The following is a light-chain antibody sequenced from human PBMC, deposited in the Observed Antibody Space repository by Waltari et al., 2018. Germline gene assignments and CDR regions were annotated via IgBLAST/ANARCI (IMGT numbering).Light chain of an antibody. CDR3: QSYGSDWV. V-gene: IGLV1-40*01. J-gene: IGLJ3*02. Sequence: QSVLTQPPSVSGAPGQRVPISCTGSSSNIGAGFALHWYQQLPGTAPKRLIYGNNNRPSGVPDRFSGSKSGTSASLAITGLQAEDEADYYCQSYGSDWVFGGGTKLTVL. CDR2: GNN. CDR1: SSNIGAGFA.